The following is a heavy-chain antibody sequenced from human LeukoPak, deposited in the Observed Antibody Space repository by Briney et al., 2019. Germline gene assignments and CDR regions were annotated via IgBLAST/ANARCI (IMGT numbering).Heavy chain of an antibody. J-gene: IGHJ4*02. CDR2: IYHSGST. CDR3: ARAAGPGSFED. CDR1: GYSISSGYY. D-gene: IGHD6-13*01. Sequence: SETLSLTCTVSGYSISSGYYWGWIRQPPGKGLEWIGSIYHSGSTNYNPSLKSRVTISVDTSKNQFSLKLSSVTAADTAVYYCARAAGPGSFEDWGQGTLVTVSS. V-gene: IGHV4-38-2*02.